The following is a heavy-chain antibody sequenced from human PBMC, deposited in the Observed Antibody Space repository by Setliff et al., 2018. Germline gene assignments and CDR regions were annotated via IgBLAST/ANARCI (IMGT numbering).Heavy chain of an antibody. CDR2: IYHSGST. J-gene: IGHJ4*02. Sequence: SETLSLTCAVSGYSISSGYYWGWIRQPPGKGLEWIGSIYHSGSTYYNPSLKSRVTISVDTSKNQFSLKLSSVTAADTAVYYCARRTEYYNFWSGYYDYWGQGTQVTVSS. V-gene: IGHV4-38-2*01. D-gene: IGHD3-3*01. CDR1: GYSISSGYY. CDR3: ARRTEYYNFWSGYYDY.